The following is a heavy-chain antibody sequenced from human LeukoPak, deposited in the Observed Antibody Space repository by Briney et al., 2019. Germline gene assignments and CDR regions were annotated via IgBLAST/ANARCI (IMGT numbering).Heavy chain of an antibody. J-gene: IGHJ6*02. CDR1: GFTFSSYA. CDR3: VKGTGTKYYYYGMDV. V-gene: IGHV3-64D*06. CDR2: ISSNGGST. Sequence: GGSLRLSCSASGFTFSSYAMHWVRQAPGKGLECVSAISSNGGSTYYADSVKGRFTISRDDSKNTLYLQMSSLRAEDTAVYYCVKGTGTKYYYYGMDVWGQGTTVTVSS. D-gene: IGHD3/OR15-3a*01.